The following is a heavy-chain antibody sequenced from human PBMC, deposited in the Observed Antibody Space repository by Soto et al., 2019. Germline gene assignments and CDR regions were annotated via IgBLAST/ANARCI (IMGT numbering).Heavy chain of an antibody. Sequence: EVQLVESGGGLVKPGGSLRLSCAASGFTFSNAWMSWVRQAPGKGLEWVGRIKSKTDGGTTDYAAPVKGRFTISRDNSKNTLYLQMNSLRAEDTAVYYCANTKSLPDAFDIWGQGTMVTVSS. CDR2: IKSKTDGGTT. V-gene: IGHV3-15*01. CDR1: GFTFSNAW. D-gene: IGHD3-3*01. CDR3: ANTKSLPDAFDI. J-gene: IGHJ3*02.